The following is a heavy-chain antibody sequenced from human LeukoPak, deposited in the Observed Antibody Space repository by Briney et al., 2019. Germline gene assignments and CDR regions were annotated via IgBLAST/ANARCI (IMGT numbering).Heavy chain of an antibody. CDR3: AKLASIVVVTATQYYFDY. CDR1: GFTFSSYA. CDR2: ISGSGGST. D-gene: IGHD2-21*02. Sequence: PGGSLRLSCAASGFTFSSYAMSWVRQAPGKGLEWVSAISGSGGSTYYADSVKGRFTISRDNSKNTLYLQMNSLRAEDTAVYYCAKLASIVVVTATQYYFDYWGQGTLVTVSS. V-gene: IGHV3-23*01. J-gene: IGHJ4*02.